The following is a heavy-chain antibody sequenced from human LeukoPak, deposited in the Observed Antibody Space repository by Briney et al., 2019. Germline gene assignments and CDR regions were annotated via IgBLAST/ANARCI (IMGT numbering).Heavy chain of an antibody. Sequence: GGSLRLSCAASGFTLSSYWMSAVRQAPGKGLEWVADIKKDGSEKWYVNSVEGRFTISREHAKNPLYLQMNSLRVADTAVYYCVRSGTSASFDYWGQGTLVTVSS. CDR3: VRSGTSASFDY. CDR2: IKKDGSEK. D-gene: IGHD1-7*01. CDR1: GFTLSSYW. J-gene: IGHJ4*02. V-gene: IGHV3-7*01.